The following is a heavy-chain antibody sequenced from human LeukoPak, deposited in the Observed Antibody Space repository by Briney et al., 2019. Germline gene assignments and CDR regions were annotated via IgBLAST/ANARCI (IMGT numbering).Heavy chain of an antibody. V-gene: IGHV1-46*01. D-gene: IGHD3-10*01. CDR1: GYTFTSYY. CDR2: INPSGGST. J-gene: IGHJ6*03. Sequence: ASVKVSCKASGYTFTSYYMHWVRQAPGQGLEWMGIINPSGGSTSYAQKFQGRVTMTRDMSTSTVYMELSSLRSEDTAVYYCARDPYYGSGSNYYYYYYMDVWGKGTTVTVSS. CDR3: ARDPYYGSGSNYYYYYYMDV.